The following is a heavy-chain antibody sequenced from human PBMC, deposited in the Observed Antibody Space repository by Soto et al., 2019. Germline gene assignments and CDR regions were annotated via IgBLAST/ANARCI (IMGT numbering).Heavy chain of an antibody. V-gene: IGHV3-11*01. J-gene: IGHJ4*02. CDR2: ISSGGTT. CDR3: ARDSGYSHFDS. Sequence: PGGSLRLSCAASGFTFTDYYINWVRQAPGKGLEWVSYISSGGTTYYADSVKGRFAISRDDAKNSLYLHMNSLRAEDTAVYYCARDSGYSHFDSWGQGTLVTVSS. D-gene: IGHD5-18*01. CDR1: GFTFTDYY.